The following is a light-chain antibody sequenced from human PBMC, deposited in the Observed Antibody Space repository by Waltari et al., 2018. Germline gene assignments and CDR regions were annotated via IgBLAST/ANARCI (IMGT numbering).Light chain of an antibody. CDR2: EVY. CDR1: SSDIGSSNY. J-gene: IGLJ1*01. Sequence: QSALTQPPSASGSPGQSVTISCTGTSSDIGSSNYVSWYQQHPGKAPKRIISEVYKRPSGVPERFSGATDGNTASLAVSGLQAEDEADYFCNSYAGNNSYVFGTGTKVTVL. CDR3: NSYAGNNSYV. V-gene: IGLV2-8*01.